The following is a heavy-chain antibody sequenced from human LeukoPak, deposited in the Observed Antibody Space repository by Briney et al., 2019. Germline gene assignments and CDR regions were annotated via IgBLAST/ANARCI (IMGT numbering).Heavy chain of an antibody. V-gene: IGHV3-23*01. D-gene: IGHD2-2*01. CDR2: ILGGAGST. J-gene: IGHJ4*02. CDR3: AHGTMYQLDY. CDR1: GFSFRSDG. Sequence: GGTLRLSCAASGFSFRSDGMSWVRQAPGKGLEWVSGILGGAGSTYYADSAKGRFTISRDNSKNTLYLQMNSLRAEDTAVYYCAHGTMYQLDYWGQGTLVTVSS.